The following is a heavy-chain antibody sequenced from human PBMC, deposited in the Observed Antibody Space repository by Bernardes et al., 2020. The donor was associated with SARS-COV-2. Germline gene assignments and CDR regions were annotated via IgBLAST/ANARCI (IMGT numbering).Heavy chain of an antibody. CDR3: AKDYAIVQRRPMGSTQFDN. CDR1: GFTFGTFA. CDR2: IIQNGVDT. D-gene: IGHD1-1*01. Sequence: GGSLRFSCVAFGFTFGTFAMSWVRKAPGKGLEWVSGIIQNGVDTYYADSVQGRFTISRDNSKNTLFLQMNSLRVEDTAVYYCAKDYAIVQRRPMGSTQFDNWGQGILVTVSS. J-gene: IGHJ4*02. V-gene: IGHV3-23*01.